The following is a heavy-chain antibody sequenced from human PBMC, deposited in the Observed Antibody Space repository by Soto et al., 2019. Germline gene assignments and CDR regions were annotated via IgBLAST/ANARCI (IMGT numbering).Heavy chain of an antibody. D-gene: IGHD1-1*01. CDR1: GYTFTSYG. CDR2: IGGYDGNT. V-gene: IGHV1-18*01. J-gene: IGHJ5*02. CDR3: ARHNSQWPNWFDP. Sequence: GASVKVSCKASGYTFTSYGISWVRQAPGQGLEWVGWIGGYDGNTDYAHKFRGRVTMTTDSSTNTAYMDLRSLRSDDTAVYYCARHNSQWPNWFDPWGQGTPVTVSS.